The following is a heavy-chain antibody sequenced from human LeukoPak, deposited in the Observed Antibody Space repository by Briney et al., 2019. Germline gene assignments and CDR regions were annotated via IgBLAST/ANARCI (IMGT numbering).Heavy chain of an antibody. D-gene: IGHD3-10*01. CDR2: IYYSGST. Sequence: SETLSLTCTVSGGSISSYYWSWIRQPPGKGLEWIGYIYYSGSTNYNPSLKSRVTISVDTSKNQFSLKLSSVTAADTAVYYCARRGYYGSGSYYPSFEYWGQGTLVTVSS. CDR3: ARRGYYGSGSYYPSFEY. J-gene: IGHJ4*02. CDR1: GGSISSYY. V-gene: IGHV4-59*12.